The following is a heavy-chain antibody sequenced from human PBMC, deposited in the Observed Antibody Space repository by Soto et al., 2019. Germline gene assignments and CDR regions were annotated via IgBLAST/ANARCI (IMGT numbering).Heavy chain of an antibody. J-gene: IGHJ3*02. CDR1: GYTFTSYG. Sequence: QVQLVQSGAEVKKPGASVKVSCKASGYTFTSYGISWVRQAPGQGLEWMGWISAYNGNTNYAQKLQGRVTMTTDTSTSTAYMELRSLRSDDTAVYYCAINLVGATRGVGGGAFDIWGQGTMVTVSS. CDR3: AINLVGATRGVGGGAFDI. CDR2: ISAYNGNT. D-gene: IGHD1-26*01. V-gene: IGHV1-18*01.